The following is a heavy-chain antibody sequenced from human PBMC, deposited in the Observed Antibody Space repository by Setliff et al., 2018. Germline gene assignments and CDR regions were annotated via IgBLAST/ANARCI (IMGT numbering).Heavy chain of an antibody. D-gene: IGHD5-18*01. Sequence: SETLSLTCTVSGGPISSSSYYWVWIRQPPGKGLEWIGNIFYSGSTYYNPSLRSRVTISIDTSKNQFSLKLSSVTAADTAVYFCASTTYGYSYDYWGQGTLVTVSS. CDR1: GGPISSSSYY. V-gene: IGHV4-39*07. CDR2: IFYSGST. CDR3: ASTTYGYSYDY. J-gene: IGHJ4*02.